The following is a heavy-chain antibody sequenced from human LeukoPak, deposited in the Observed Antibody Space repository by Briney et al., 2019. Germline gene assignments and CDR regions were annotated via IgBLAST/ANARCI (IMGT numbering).Heavy chain of an antibody. Sequence: SETLSLTCTVSGGSISSYSWTWIRQPPGKRLEWIGYIYYSGSANYNPSLKSRVTISVDTSKNQFSLKVSSVTAADTAVYYCARVGPSNYDILAGQGAFDFWGQGTLVTVSS. CDR3: ARVGPSNYDILAGQGAFDF. CDR2: IYYSGSA. CDR1: GGSISSYS. D-gene: IGHD3-9*01. J-gene: IGHJ4*02. V-gene: IGHV4-59*01.